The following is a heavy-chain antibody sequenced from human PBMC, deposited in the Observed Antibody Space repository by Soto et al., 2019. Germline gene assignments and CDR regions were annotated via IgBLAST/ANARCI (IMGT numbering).Heavy chain of an antibody. D-gene: IGHD2-15*01. CDR3: XRQYCSGGSCYSVWFDP. Sequence: SWVRQMPGKGLEWMGRIDPSDSYTNYSPSFQGHVTISADKSISTAYLQWSSLKASDTAMYYCXRQYCSGGSCYSVWFDPWGPGTLVTVSS. V-gene: IGHV5-10-1*01. J-gene: IGHJ5*02. CDR2: IDPSDSYT.